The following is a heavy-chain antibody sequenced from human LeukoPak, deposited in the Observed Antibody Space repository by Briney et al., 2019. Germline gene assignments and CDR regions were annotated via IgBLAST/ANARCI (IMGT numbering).Heavy chain of an antibody. CDR1: GYTFTSYY. CDR2: INPSGGST. D-gene: IGHD5-12*01. CDR3: ARDAGLCSGYANFDY. J-gene: IGHJ4*02. Sequence: ALVKVSCKASGYTFTSYYMHWVRQAPGQGLEWMGIINPSGGSTSYAQKFQGRVTVTRDMSTSTVYMELSSLRSEDTAVYYCARDAGLCSGYANFDYWGQGTLVTVSS. V-gene: IGHV1-46*01.